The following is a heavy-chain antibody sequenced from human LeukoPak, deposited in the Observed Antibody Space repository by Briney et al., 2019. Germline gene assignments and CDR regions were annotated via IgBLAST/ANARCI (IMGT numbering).Heavy chain of an antibody. D-gene: IGHD2-2*01. CDR1: GYTFTSYY. CDR3: ARDFIPGYCSSTSCHYYYYYGMDV. CDR2: INPSSGKI. Sequence: ASVKVSCKASGYTFTSYYMHWVRQAPGQGLEWMGIINPSSGKINYAQKFQGRVTMTRDTSTSTVYMELSSLRSDDTAVYYCARDFIPGYCSSTSCHYYYYYGMDVWGQGTTVTVSS. V-gene: IGHV1-46*01. J-gene: IGHJ6*02.